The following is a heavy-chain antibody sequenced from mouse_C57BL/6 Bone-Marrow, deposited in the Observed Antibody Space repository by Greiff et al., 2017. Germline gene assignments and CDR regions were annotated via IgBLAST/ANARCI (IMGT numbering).Heavy chain of an antibody. CDR1: GYTFTDYY. V-gene: IGHV1-26*01. CDR3: ARGEKAD. Sequence: VQLQQSGPELVKPGASVKISCKASGYTFTDYYMNWVKQSHGKSLEWIGDINPNHGGTSYNQKFKGKATLPGDKSSSTAYMELRSLTSEDSAVYYCARGEKADWGQGTLVTVSA. J-gene: IGHJ3*01. CDR2: INPNHGGT.